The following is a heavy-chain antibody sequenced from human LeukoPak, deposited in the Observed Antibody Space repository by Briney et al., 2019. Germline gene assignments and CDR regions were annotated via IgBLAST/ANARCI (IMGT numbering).Heavy chain of an antibody. J-gene: IGHJ4*02. CDR1: GYTFTSYD. CDR2: ISAYNANT. CDR3: ARIYDPMVDY. Sequence: GASVKVSCKASGYTFTSYDISWVRQAPGQGLEWMGWISAYNANTNYAQKLQGRVTMTTDTYTSTASMELGRLRSDDTAVCNCARIYDPMVDYWGQRTLVTVSS. D-gene: IGHD3-10*01. V-gene: IGHV1-18*01.